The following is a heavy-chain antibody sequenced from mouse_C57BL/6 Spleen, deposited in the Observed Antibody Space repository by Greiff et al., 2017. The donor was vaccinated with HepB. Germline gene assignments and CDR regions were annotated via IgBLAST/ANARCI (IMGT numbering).Heavy chain of an antibody. CDR1: GYTFPSYD. D-gene: IGHD1-1*01. Sequence: VQLQESGPELVKPGASVKLSCKASGYTFPSYDLNWVKQRPGQGLDGNGGKYLIDGNTKYNEKFKGTATLTVDTPSSTEYMELHSLTSEDSAVYFCARDYYGSDIDYWGQGTTLTVSS. J-gene: IGHJ2*01. CDR3: ARDYYGSDIDY. CDR2: KYLIDGNT. V-gene: IGHV1-85*01.